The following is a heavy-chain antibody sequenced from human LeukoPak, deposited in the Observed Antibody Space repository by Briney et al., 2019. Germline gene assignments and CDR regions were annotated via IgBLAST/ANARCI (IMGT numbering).Heavy chain of an antibody. D-gene: IGHD2-2*01. CDR1: GFTXTSSA. CDR3: AASTQGVSPFDY. CDR2: IVVGSGNT. V-gene: IGHV1-58*01. Sequence: SLKVSCKASGFTXTSSAVQWVRQARGQRLEWIGWIVVGSGNTNYAQKFQERVTITRDMSTSTAYMELSSLRSEDTAVYYCAASTQGVSPFDYWGQGTLVTVSS. J-gene: IGHJ4*02.